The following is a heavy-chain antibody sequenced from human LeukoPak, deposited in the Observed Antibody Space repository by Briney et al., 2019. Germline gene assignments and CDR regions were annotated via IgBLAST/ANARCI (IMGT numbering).Heavy chain of an antibody. J-gene: IGHJ4*02. D-gene: IGHD1-7*01. V-gene: IGHV3-23*01. CDR1: GFTFSSYA. CDR3: AKGDVTGTSFWKPWLGIDFDY. Sequence: PGGSLRLSCAVSGFTFSSYAMTWVHQAPGKGLEWVSAISGSGGNTYYADSVKGRFTISRDNSKNTLYLQMNSLRAEDTAVYYCAKGDVTGTSFWKPWLGIDFDYWGQGTLVTVSS. CDR2: ISGSGGNT.